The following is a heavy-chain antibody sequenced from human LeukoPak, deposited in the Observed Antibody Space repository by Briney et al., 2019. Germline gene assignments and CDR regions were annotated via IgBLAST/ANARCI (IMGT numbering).Heavy chain of an antibody. V-gene: IGHV3-9*03. CDR1: GFTFSTYG. CDR3: AKGGIAVAGTWFDP. J-gene: IGHJ5*02. Sequence: GGSLRLSCAASGFTFSTYGMSWVRQAPGKGLEWVSGISWNGGNIGYADSVKGRFIISRDNARNSLYLQMNSLRAEDMALYYCAKGGIAVAGTWFDPWGQGTLVTVSS. D-gene: IGHD6-19*01. CDR2: ISWNGGNI.